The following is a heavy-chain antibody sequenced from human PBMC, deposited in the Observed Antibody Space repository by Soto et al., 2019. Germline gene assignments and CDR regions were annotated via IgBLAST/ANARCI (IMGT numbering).Heavy chain of an antibody. CDR1: GGSFSGYY. J-gene: IGHJ4*02. Sequence: QVQLQQWGAGLLKPSETLSLTCAVYGGSFSGYYWSWLRQPPGKGLEWIGEINHSGSTNYNPSLKSRVTISVDTSKNQSAMKLSSVTAADTAVYYCARSFEPFFMFDYWGQGTLVTVSS. D-gene: IGHD3-10*01. V-gene: IGHV4-34*01. CDR3: ARSFEPFFMFDY. CDR2: INHSGST.